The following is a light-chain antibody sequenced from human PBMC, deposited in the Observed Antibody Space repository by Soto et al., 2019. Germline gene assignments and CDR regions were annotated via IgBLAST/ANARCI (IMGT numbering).Light chain of an antibody. CDR3: VSYATSTTLYV. J-gene: IGLJ1*01. Sequence: QSVLTQPASVSGSPGQSITISCTATSSDVGSFNYVSRYQHHPGKAPKLMIYEVTSRPSGVSNRFSGSKSGNTASLTISGLQAEDEADYYCVSYATSTTLYVFGSGTKVTVL. CDR1: SSDVGSFNY. CDR2: EVT. V-gene: IGLV2-14*01.